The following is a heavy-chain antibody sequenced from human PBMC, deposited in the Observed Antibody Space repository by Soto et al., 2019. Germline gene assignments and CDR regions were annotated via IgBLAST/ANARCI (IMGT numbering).Heavy chain of an antibody. Sequence: GGSLRLSCAASGFTFSSYAMSWVRQAPGKGLEWVSAISGSGGSTYYADSVKGRFTISRDNSKNTLYLQMNSLRAEDTAVYYCAERYCSGGSCYPGYWGQGTLVTVSS. D-gene: IGHD2-15*01. CDR3: AERYCSGGSCYPGY. CDR1: GFTFSSYA. CDR2: ISGSGGST. V-gene: IGHV3-23*01. J-gene: IGHJ4*02.